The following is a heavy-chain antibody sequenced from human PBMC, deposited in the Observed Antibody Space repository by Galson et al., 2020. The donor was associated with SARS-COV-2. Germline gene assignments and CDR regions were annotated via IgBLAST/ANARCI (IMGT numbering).Heavy chain of an antibody. D-gene: IGHD4-17*01. J-gene: IGHJ4*02. V-gene: IGHV2-5*02. CDR3: AHRTRTSMTTFGAFDY. CDR2: IYWDDDE. Sequence: SGPTLVKPTQTLTLSCAFSGFSLSSSGEAVGWIRQPPGKALEWLALIYWDDDERYSPSLKTRLTITKDTSKNQVVLTMAYMDPVDTATYYCAHRTRTSMTTFGAFDYWGPGTLVTVSS. CDR1: GFSLSSSGEA.